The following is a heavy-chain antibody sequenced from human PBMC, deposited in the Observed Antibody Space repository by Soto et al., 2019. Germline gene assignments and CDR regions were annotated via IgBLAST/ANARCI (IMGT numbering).Heavy chain of an antibody. CDR1: GGSFSGYY. J-gene: IGHJ4*02. D-gene: IGHD3-3*01. Sequence: PSETLSLTCAVYGGSFSGYYWSWIRQPPGKGLEWIGEINHSGSTNYNPSLKSRVTISVDTSKNQFSLKLSSVTAADTAVYYCARGSTIFGVVIIWAFDYWGQGTLVT. CDR2: INHSGST. CDR3: ARGSTIFGVVIIWAFDY. V-gene: IGHV4-34*01.